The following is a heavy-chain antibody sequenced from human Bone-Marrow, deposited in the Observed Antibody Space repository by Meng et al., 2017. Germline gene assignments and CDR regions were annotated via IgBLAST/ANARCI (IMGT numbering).Heavy chain of an antibody. J-gene: IGHJ4*02. CDR1: GFTVSSNY. CDR2: IFSGGTT. V-gene: IGHV3-66*02. CDR3: ARDIR. D-gene: IGHD3-10*01. Sequence: EGQLGGFGGGLVQPGGSLRLSCAASGFTVSSNYMSWVRQAPGKGLEWVSVIFSGGTTYYADSVQGRFTISRDNSKNTLFLQMNSLRADDTAVYYCARDIRWGQGTLVTISS.